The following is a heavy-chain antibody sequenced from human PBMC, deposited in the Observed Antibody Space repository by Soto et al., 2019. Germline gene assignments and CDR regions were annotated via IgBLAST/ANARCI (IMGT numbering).Heavy chain of an antibody. J-gene: IGHJ2*01. V-gene: IGHV3-21*01. Sequence: RLSCSASGFTFSSYSMNWVRQAPGKGLEWVSSISSSSSYIYYADSVKGRFTISRDNAKNSLYLQMNSLRAEDTAVYYCARELRRAFDLWGRGTLVTVSS. CDR1: GFTFSSYS. CDR2: ISSSSSYI. CDR3: ARELRRAFDL.